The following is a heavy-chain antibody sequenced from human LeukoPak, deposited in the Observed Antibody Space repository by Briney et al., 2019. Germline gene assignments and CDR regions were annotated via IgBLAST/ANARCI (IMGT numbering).Heavy chain of an antibody. J-gene: IGHJ4*02. CDR1: GFTFSNFA. CDR2: TSGSGASA. CDR3: ARSRGFGEILPFDY. Sequence: GSLRLSCSASGFTFSNFAMTWVRQAPGKGLEWVSATSGSGASAYYADSVKGRFTISRDNSKSTIYLQMNSLRGDDTAVYYCARSRGFGEILPFDYWGQGTLVTVSS. D-gene: IGHD3-10*01. V-gene: IGHV3-23*01.